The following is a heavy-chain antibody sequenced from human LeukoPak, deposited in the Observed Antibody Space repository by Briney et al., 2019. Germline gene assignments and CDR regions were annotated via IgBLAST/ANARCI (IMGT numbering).Heavy chain of an antibody. V-gene: IGHV3-33*01. CDR2: IWYDGSKE. CDR3: ARVAGSRLDY. CDR1: GFIFSSHC. J-gene: IGHJ4*02. D-gene: IGHD6-13*01. Sequence: GSLRPPCAASGFIFSSHCIHWVRQAPGQGLEWVAVIWYDGSKEYYSDSVKGRFTVSRDNSKNTAYLQMNSLRAEDTAVYYCARVAGSRLDYWGPGALVTVSS.